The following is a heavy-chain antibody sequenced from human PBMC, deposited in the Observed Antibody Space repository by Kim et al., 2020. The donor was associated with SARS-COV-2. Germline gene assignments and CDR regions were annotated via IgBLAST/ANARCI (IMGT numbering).Heavy chain of an antibody. CDR2: IWYDGSNK. J-gene: IGHJ4*02. D-gene: IGHD6-19*01. CDR3: AKDGIAVAIDYFDY. CDR1: GFTFSSYG. Sequence: GGSLRLSCAASGFTFSSYGMHWVRQAPGKGLEWVAVIWYDGSNKYYADSVKGRFTISRDNSKNTLYLQMNSLRAEDTAVYYCAKDGIAVAIDYFDYWGQGTLVTVSS. V-gene: IGHV3-33*06.